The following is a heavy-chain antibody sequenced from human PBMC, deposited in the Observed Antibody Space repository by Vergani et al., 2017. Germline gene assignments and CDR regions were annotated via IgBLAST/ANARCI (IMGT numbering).Heavy chain of an antibody. CDR3: ARGNFWSGYGNHYMDV. Sequence: QVQLVESGGGVVQPGTSLRLSCAASGFTFTNHAMHWVRQAPGKGLEWVALISYDGSNEYYADSVKGRFTISRDNSKNTLFMQMSSLSGDDTAVYYCARGNFWSGYGNHYMDVWGKGTTVTVSS. CDR1: GFTFTNHA. V-gene: IGHV3-30*04. CDR2: ISYDGSNE. J-gene: IGHJ6*03. D-gene: IGHD3-3*01.